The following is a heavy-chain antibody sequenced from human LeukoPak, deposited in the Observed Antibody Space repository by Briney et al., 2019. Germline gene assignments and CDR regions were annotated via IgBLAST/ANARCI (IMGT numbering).Heavy chain of an antibody. J-gene: IGHJ5*02. Sequence: GASVKVSCKVSGYTLTELSMHWVRQAPGKGLEWMGGPDPEDGETIYAQKFQGRVTMTEDTSTDTAYMELSSLRSEDTAVYYCATHNISRITIFGVVIKGRYNWFDPWGQGTLVTVSS. CDR2: PDPEDGET. CDR3: ATHNISRITIFGVVIKGRYNWFDP. V-gene: IGHV1-24*01. CDR1: GYTLTELS. D-gene: IGHD3-3*01.